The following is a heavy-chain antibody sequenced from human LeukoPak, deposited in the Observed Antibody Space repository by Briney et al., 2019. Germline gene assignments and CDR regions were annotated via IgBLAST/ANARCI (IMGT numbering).Heavy chain of an antibody. CDR2: ISGSGGST. Sequence: PGGSLRLSCAASGFTFSSYAMSWVRQAPGKGLEWVSAISGSGGSTYYADSVKGRFTISRDNSKNTQYLQMNSLRAEDTAVYYCANLGSFQGASTPWGQGTLVTVSS. D-gene: IGHD1-26*01. CDR3: ANLGSFQGASTP. J-gene: IGHJ5*02. CDR1: GFTFSSYA. V-gene: IGHV3-23*01.